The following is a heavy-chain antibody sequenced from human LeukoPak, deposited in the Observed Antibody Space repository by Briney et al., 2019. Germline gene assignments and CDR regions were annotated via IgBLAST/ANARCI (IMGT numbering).Heavy chain of an antibody. V-gene: IGHV1-18*01. CDR3: ARNGHVLRYFGWLAGGYYYMDV. D-gene: IGHD3-9*01. Sequence: ASVKVSCKASGGTFSSYAISWVRQAPGQGLEWVGWISAYNGNTNYAQKLQGRVTMTTDTSTSTAYMELRSLRSDDTAVYYCARNGHVLRYFGWLAGGYYYMDVWGKGTTVTISS. CDR1: GGTFSSYA. CDR2: ISAYNGNT. J-gene: IGHJ6*03.